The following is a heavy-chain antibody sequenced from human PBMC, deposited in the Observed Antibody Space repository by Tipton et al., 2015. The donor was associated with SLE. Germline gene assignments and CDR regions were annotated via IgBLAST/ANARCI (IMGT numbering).Heavy chain of an antibody. J-gene: IGHJ3*02. Sequence: SLRLSCAASGLIFSRYAMHWVRKAPGKGLEWVAVISYDGSNKDYADSVQGRFTISRDNSKNTLYLQMDSLRADDMALYYCARGHCSGAFCYYGDALDIWGQVTMVTVSS. V-gene: IGHV3-30*04. D-gene: IGHD2-15*01. CDR1: GLIFSRYA. CDR2: ISYDGSNK. CDR3: ARGHCSGAFCYYGDALDI.